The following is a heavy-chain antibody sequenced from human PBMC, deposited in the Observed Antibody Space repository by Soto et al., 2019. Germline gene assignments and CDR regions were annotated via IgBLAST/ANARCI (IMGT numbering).Heavy chain of an antibody. V-gene: IGHV1-69*01. CDR1: GGIFSSNA. CDR3: ATGGRGYSSAPRFYFEY. Sequence: QGQLVQSGAEVKKPGSSVKVSCQASGGIFSSNAISWVRQAPGQGLQWMGGILPIFDTTHYAQKFQGRVTITADESTSTACMELSSLKSEDTALDDCATGGRGYSSAPRFYFEYWGQGTLVTVSS. J-gene: IGHJ4*02. D-gene: IGHD5-18*01. CDR2: ILPIFDTT.